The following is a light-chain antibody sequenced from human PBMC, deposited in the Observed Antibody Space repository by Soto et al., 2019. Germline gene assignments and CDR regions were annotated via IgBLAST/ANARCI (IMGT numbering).Light chain of an antibody. CDR1: QSVSSN. J-gene: IGKJ1*01. CDR2: GAS. Sequence: EIVMTQSPATLSVSPGERATLSCRASQSVSSNLAWYQQKPGQAPRLLIYGASTRATGIPARFSGSGSGTEFHLTIHRLEAEDFAGYYCQQYNNWPPRTFGQGTKVEIK. V-gene: IGKV3-15*01. CDR3: QQYNNWPPRT.